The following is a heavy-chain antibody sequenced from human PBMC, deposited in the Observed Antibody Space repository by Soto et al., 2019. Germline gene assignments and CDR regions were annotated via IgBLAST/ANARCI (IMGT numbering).Heavy chain of an antibody. V-gene: IGHV1-3*01. J-gene: IGHJ6*03. D-gene: IGHD4-4*01. Sequence: ASVKVSCKASGYTFTSYAMHWVRQAPGQRLEWMGWINAGNGNTKYSQKFQGRVTITRDTSASTAYMELSSLRSEDTAVYYCARGGGWVSVTTGERYYYYYMDVWGKGTTVTVSS. CDR2: INAGNGNT. CDR1: GYTFTSYA. CDR3: ARGGGWVSVTTGERYYYYYMDV.